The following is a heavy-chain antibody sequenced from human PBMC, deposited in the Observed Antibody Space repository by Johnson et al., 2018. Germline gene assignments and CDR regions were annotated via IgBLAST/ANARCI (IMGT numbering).Heavy chain of an antibody. D-gene: IGHD5-24*01. CDR1: GFTFSSYW. V-gene: IGHV3-74*01. J-gene: IGHJ6*02. CDR3: GRDINGYSGGGGV. Sequence: VQLQESGGGLVQPGGSLRLSCAASGFTFSSYWMFWVRQAPGKGLVWVSRINSDASSASYADSVKGRFTIARDNAKNTLYLQMNSLRPEDTAVYYCGRDINGYSGGGGVWGQGTTVTVSS. CDR2: INSDASSA.